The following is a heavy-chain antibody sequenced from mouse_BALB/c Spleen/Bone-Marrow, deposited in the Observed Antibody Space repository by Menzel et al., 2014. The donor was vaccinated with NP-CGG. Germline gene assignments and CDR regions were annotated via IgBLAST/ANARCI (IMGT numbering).Heavy chain of an antibody. CDR1: GYAFTNYW. CDR2: INPGSGGA. J-gene: IGHJ4*01. V-gene: IGHV1-54*01. D-gene: IGHD4-1*01. Sequence: VKLVESGAELVRPGTSVQVSCKASGYAFTNYWIEWIKQRPGQGLEWIGVINPGSGGANYNEKFKGKATLTADKSSSTAYIQFSSLTSDDSAVYFCARELGRRAMDYWGQGTSVTVSS. CDR3: ARELGRRAMDY.